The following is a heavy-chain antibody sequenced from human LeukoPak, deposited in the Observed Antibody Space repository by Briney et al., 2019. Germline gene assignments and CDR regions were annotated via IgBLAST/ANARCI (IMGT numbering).Heavy chain of an antibody. V-gene: IGHV4-4*02. CDR2: IYHSGST. CDR1: GGSISSSNW. CDR3: ARDDRAVAGTFSSYYYYYMDV. Sequence: KPSETLSLTCAVSGGSISSSNWWSWVRQPPGKGLEWIGEIYHSGSTNYNPSLKSRVTISVDKSKNQFSLKLSSVTAADTAVYYCARDDRAVAGTFSSYYYYYMDVWGKGTTVTVSS. D-gene: IGHD6-19*01. J-gene: IGHJ6*03.